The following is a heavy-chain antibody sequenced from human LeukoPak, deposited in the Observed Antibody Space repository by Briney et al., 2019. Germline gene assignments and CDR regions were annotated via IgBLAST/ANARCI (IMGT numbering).Heavy chain of an antibody. Sequence: GSLSLSCAASGFTFSSYAMHWVRQAPGKGLEWVAVISYDGSNKYYADSVKGRFTISRDNSKNTLYLQMNSLRAEDTAVYYCAREPRGNSYWGQGTLVTVSS. CDR1: GFTFSSYA. J-gene: IGHJ4*02. V-gene: IGHV3-30-3*01. CDR2: ISYDGSNK. CDR3: AREPRGNSY. D-gene: IGHD1-7*01.